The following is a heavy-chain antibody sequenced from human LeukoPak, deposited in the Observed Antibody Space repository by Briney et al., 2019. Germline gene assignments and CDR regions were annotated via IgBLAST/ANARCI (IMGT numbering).Heavy chain of an antibody. CDR1: GFTFSSYA. D-gene: IGHD6-19*01. Sequence: GGSLRLSCAASGFTFSSYAMSWVRQAPGKGLEWVSAISGSGGSTYYADSVKGRFTISRDNSKNTVYLQMNSLRAEDTAVYYCAKATNGDSSGRYPGWPVDYWGQGTLVTVSS. CDR3: AKATNGDSSGRYPGWPVDY. CDR2: ISGSGGST. J-gene: IGHJ4*02. V-gene: IGHV3-23*01.